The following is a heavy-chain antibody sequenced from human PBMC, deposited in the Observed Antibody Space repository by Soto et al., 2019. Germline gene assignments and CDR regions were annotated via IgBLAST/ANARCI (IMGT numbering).Heavy chain of an antibody. Sequence: GGSLRLSCAASGFTFSNYGMHWVRQAPGKGLEWVAIIWYDGSNKYYADSVKGRFTISRDNSKDTVYLQMNSLRAEDTAMYYCAAGEPLNYRGQGTLVTVSS. V-gene: IGHV3-33*01. CDR3: AAGEPLNY. CDR1: GFTFSNYG. CDR2: IWYDGSNK. J-gene: IGHJ4*02. D-gene: IGHD3-10*01.